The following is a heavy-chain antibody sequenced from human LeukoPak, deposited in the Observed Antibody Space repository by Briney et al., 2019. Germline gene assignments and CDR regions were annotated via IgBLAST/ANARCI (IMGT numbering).Heavy chain of an antibody. D-gene: IGHD3-10*02. CDR3: ARAMLYGDYIDY. V-gene: IGHV3-48*03. J-gene: IGHJ4*02. Sequence: GGSLRLSCAASGFTFSSYEMNWVRQAPGKGLEWVSYMSSSGSTIYYADYVKGRFTISRDNAKNSLYLQMNSLRAEDTALYYCARAMLYGDYIDYWGQGTLVTGSS. CDR2: MSSSGSTI. CDR1: GFTFSSYE.